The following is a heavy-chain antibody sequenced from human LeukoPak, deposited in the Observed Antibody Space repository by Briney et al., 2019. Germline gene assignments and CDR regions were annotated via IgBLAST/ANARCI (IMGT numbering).Heavy chain of an antibody. J-gene: IGHJ4*02. CDR1: GYTFTGYY. D-gene: IGHD6-13*01. V-gene: IGHV1-2*02. CDR3: APSSSWPYYFDY. CDR2: SNPNTGGT. Sequence: ASVKVSCKASGYTFTGYYMHWVRQAPGQGLEWMGWSNPNTGGTNYAQKFQGRVTMTRDTSISTAYMELTRLTSDDTAVYYCAPSSSWPYYFDYWGQGTLVTVSS.